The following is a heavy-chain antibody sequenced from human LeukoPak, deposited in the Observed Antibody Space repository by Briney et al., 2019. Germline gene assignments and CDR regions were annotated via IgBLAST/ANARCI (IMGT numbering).Heavy chain of an antibody. J-gene: IGHJ4*02. CDR3: ASPYCGRIACYGGNY. CDR1: GFTFTNHW. V-gene: IGHV3-74*01. Sequence: GGSLRLSCAASGFTFTNHWMHWVRQAPGKGLVWVSRINSDGRITNYADSVEGRFTISRDNAKNTLYLQMNSLRAEDTAVYYCASPYCGRIACYGGNYWGQGTLVTVSS. D-gene: IGHD2-21*01. CDR2: INSDGRIT.